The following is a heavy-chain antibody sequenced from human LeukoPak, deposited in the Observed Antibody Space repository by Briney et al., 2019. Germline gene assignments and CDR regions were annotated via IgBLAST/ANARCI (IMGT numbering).Heavy chain of an antibody. Sequence: ASVTVSCKASGGTFSSCAISWVRQAPGQGLEWMGGIIPIFGTANYAQKFQGRVTITTDESTSTAYMELSSLRSEDTAVYYCARALTYYYGSGSSCCPSQWGQGTLVTVSS. D-gene: IGHD3-10*01. J-gene: IGHJ4*02. CDR3: ARALTYYYGSGSSCCPSQ. V-gene: IGHV1-69*05. CDR2: IIPIFGTA. CDR1: GGTFSSCA.